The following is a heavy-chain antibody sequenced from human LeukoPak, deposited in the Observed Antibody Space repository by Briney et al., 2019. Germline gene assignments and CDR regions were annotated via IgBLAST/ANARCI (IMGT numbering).Heavy chain of an antibody. Sequence: KSSETLSLTWTVSGGSISSSSYYWGWIRQPPGKGLEWIGTIYYSGSTYYKSSLKSRVTISVDTSKNQFSLNLSSVTAADTAVYYCARLETTAPGVAVSGSYFLDDWGQGTLVTVSS. J-gene: IGHJ4*02. D-gene: IGHD6-19*01. V-gene: IGHV4-39*01. CDR3: ARLETTAPGVAVSGSYFLDD. CDR2: IYYSGST. CDR1: GGSISSSSYY.